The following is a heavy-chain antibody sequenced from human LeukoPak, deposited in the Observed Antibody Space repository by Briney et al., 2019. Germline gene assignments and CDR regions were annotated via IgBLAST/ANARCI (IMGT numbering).Heavy chain of an antibody. D-gene: IGHD4-11*01. CDR2: ISSNGGST. J-gene: IGHJ6*03. V-gene: IGHV3-64*01. CDR3: ARDMPTVTPYYYYYMDV. Sequence: GSLRLSCAASGFTFSSYAMHWVRQAPGKGLEYVSAISSNGGSTYYANSVKGRFTISRDNSKNTLYLQMGSLRAEDMAVYYCARDMPTVTPYYYYYMDVWGKGTTVTVSS. CDR1: GFTFSSYA.